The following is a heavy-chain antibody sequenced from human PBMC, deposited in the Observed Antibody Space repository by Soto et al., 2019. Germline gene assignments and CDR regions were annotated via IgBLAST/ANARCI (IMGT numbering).Heavy chain of an antibody. CDR2: INHSGST. J-gene: IGHJ5*02. Sequence: SETLCLTCAVYGGSFGGYYWSWIRQPPGKGLEWIGEINHSGSTNYNPSLKSRVTISVDTSKNQFSLKLSSVTAADTAVYYCARGRRKAVVVVAADRRWFDPWGQGTLVTVSS. CDR1: GGSFGGYY. V-gene: IGHV4-34*01. D-gene: IGHD2-15*01. CDR3: ARGRRKAVVVVAADRRWFDP.